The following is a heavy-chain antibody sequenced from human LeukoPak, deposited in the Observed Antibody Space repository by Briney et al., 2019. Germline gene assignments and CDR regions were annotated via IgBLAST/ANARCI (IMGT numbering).Heavy chain of an antibody. J-gene: IGHJ6*02. V-gene: IGHV3-23*01. CDR2: ISGSGGST. D-gene: IGHD6-13*01. CDR1: GFIVSSNY. CDR3: AKDKAAAGTRADFYYYGMDV. Sequence: GGSLRLSCAVSGFIVSSNYMSWVRQAPGKGLEWVSAISGSGGSTYYADSVKGRFTISRDNSKNTLYLQMNSLRAEDTAVYYCAKDKAAAGTRADFYYYGMDVWGQGTTVTVSS.